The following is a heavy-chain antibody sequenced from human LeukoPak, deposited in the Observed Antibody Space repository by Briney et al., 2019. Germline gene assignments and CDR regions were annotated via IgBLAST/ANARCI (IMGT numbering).Heavy chain of an antibody. D-gene: IGHD2-15*01. CDR2: INHSGST. CDR1: GGSFSGYY. V-gene: IGHV4-34*01. Sequence: SETLSLTCAVYGGSFSGYYWSWIRQPPGKGLEWIGEINHSGSTNYNPSLKSRVTISVDTSENQFSLKLSSVTAADTAVYYCARVVVLVAAPSFDYWGQGTLVTVSS. J-gene: IGHJ4*02. CDR3: ARVVVLVAAPSFDY.